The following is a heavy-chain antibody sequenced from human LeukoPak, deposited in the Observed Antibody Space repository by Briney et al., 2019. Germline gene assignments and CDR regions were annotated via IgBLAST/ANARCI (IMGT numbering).Heavy chain of an antibody. CDR2: ISGSGDRT. CDR1: GFNFRSYA. V-gene: IGHV3-23*01. Sequence: GGSLRLSCAASGFNFRSYAMNWVRQAPGRGPEWVASISGSGDRTYYADSVRGRFTISRDNSKNTLYLQMNSLRAEDTAVYNCAKVVGIAAAFDAFDVWGQGTMVTVSS. D-gene: IGHD6-13*01. J-gene: IGHJ3*01. CDR3: AKVVGIAAAFDAFDV.